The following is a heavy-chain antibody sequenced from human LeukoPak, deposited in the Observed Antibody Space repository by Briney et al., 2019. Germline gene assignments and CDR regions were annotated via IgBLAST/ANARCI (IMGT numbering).Heavy chain of an antibody. CDR3: ARGDYGDGENWFDP. CDR2: IYYSGST. D-gene: IGHD4-17*01. Sequence: SETLSLTCTVSGGSISSGDYYWSWIRQPPGKGLEWIGYIYYSGSTYYNPSLKSRVTISVDTSKNQFSLKLSSVTAADTAVYYCARGDYGDGENWFDPWGQGTLVTVSS. V-gene: IGHV4-30-4*01. CDR1: GGSISSGDYY. J-gene: IGHJ5*02.